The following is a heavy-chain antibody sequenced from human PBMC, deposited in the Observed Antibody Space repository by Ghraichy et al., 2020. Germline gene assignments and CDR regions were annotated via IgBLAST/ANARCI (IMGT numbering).Heavy chain of an antibody. D-gene: IGHD6-19*01. CDR1: GFTFSSYA. Sequence: GGSLRLSCAASGFTFSSYAMSWVRQAPGKGLEWVSAISGSGGSTYYADSVKGRFTISRDNSKNTLYLQMNSLRAEDTAVYYCAKDPNEYSSGWYAGGSWFDPWGQGTLVTVSS. J-gene: IGHJ5*02. CDR3: AKDPNEYSSGWYAGGSWFDP. V-gene: IGHV3-23*01. CDR2: ISGSGGST.